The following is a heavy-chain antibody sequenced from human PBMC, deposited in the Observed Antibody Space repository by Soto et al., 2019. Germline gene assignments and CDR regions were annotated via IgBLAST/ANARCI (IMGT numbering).Heavy chain of an antibody. J-gene: IGHJ6*02. CDR3: AKERGGNYYYYGMDV. CDR1: GFTFSSYG. Sequence: VQLVESGGGVVQPGRSLRLSCAASGFTFSSYGMHWVRQAPGKGLEWVAVISYDGSNKYYADSVKGRFTISRDNSKNTLYLQMNSLRAEDTAVYYCAKERGGNYYYYGMDVWGQGTTVTVSS. CDR2: ISYDGSNK. V-gene: IGHV3-30*18. D-gene: IGHD2-15*01.